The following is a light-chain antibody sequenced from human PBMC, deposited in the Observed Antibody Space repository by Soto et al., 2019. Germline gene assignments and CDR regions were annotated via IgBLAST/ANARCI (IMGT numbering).Light chain of an antibody. CDR2: GAS. J-gene: IGKJ2*01. Sequence: EIVMTQSPATLSVSPGERATLSCRASQSVSRNLAWYQQKPGQAPRLFIYGASTRAAGIPARFSGSGSGTYFALTISGLQSEDFAIYYCQQYNNWPPYTFGQGTKLEIK. CDR3: QQYNNWPPYT. CDR1: QSVSRN. V-gene: IGKV3-15*01.